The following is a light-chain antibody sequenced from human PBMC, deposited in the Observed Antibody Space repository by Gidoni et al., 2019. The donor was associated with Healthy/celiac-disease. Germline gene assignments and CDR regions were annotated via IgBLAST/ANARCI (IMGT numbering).Light chain of an antibody. J-gene: IGKJ1*01. V-gene: IGKV1-5*03. Sequence: DIQMTQSPSTLSASVGDRVTITCRASQSISSWLAWYQQKPGKAPKLLIYKASSLESGVPSRFSGSGSGTEFTITISSLQPDDFATYYCQQYNSSPWTFGQGTKVEIK. CDR1: QSISSW. CDR2: KAS. CDR3: QQYNSSPWT.